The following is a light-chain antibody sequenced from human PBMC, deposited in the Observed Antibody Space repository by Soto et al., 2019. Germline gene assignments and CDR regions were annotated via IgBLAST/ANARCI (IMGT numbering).Light chain of an antibody. CDR3: KQYKSFPLT. Sequence: DIHMTQSPSSPSASVGASRTIPCRASQGIDRWLAWYQQKQGKAPKVLMYAASSLRSGVPSRFSGSESGTDGSITISSLKTEDGATYYCKQYKSFPLTFGGGTKVDIK. CDR1: QGIDRW. CDR2: AAS. J-gene: IGKJ4*01. V-gene: IGKV1-12*01.